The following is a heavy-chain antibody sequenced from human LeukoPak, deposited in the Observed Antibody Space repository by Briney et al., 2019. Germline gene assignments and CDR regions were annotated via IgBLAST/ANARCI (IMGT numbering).Heavy chain of an antibody. V-gene: IGHV1-69*13. CDR3: ASAHIVVVPAAPRVYYYYGMDV. CDR2: IIPIFGTA. Sequence: SVKVSCKASGGTFSSYAISWVRQAPGQGLEWMGGIIPIFGTANYAQKFQGRVTITADESTSTAYMELSSLRPEDTAVYYCASAHIVVVPAAPRVYYYYGMDVWGQGTTVTVSS. J-gene: IGHJ6*02. D-gene: IGHD2-2*01. CDR1: GGTFSSYA.